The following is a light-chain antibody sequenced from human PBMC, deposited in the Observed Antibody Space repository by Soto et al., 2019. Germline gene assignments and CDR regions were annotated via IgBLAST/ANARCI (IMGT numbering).Light chain of an antibody. CDR2: KAS. CDR3: QQFNTYPYT. Sequence: DIQMTQSPSTLSASVGDRVTITCRASQSIGRWLAWYQQKPGKAPKLLIYKASALESGVPSRFSGSGSGTEFTLTISSLQPDDFATYYCQQFNTYPYTFGQGTNLEIK. J-gene: IGKJ2*01. V-gene: IGKV1-5*03. CDR1: QSIGRW.